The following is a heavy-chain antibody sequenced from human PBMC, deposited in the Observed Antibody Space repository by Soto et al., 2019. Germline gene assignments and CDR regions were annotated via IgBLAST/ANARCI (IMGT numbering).Heavy chain of an antibody. CDR1: GGTFSSYA. J-gene: IGHJ3*02. D-gene: IGHD3-22*01. Sequence: SVKVSCKASGGTFSSYAISWVRQAPGQGLEWMGGIIPIFGTANYAQKFQGRVTITADESTSTAYMELSSLRSEDTAVYYCAITGSGYYSDAFDIWGQGTMVTVSS. V-gene: IGHV1-69*13. CDR3: AITGSGYYSDAFDI. CDR2: IIPIFGTA.